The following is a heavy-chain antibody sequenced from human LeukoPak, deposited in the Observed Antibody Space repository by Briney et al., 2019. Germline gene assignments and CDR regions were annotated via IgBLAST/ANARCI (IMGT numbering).Heavy chain of an antibody. CDR3: ARGSYREATPRATCYMDV. D-gene: IGHD5-12*01. J-gene: IGHJ6*03. V-gene: IGHV4-34*01. CDR2: INHSGST. CDR1: GGSFSGYY. Sequence: SETLSLTCAVYGGSFSGYYWSWIRQPPGKGLEWIGEINHSGSTNYNPSLKSRVAISVDTSKNQFSLKLSSVTAADTAVYYCARGSYREATPRATCYMDVWGKGTTVTVSS.